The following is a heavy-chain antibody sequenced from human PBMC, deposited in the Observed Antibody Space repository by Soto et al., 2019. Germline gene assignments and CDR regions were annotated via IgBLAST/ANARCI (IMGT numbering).Heavy chain of an antibody. J-gene: IGHJ6*02. V-gene: IGHV4-30-4*01. CDR1: GGSISSGDYY. CDR3: ARDPPYYYYGMDV. Sequence: PSETLFLTCTVPGGSISSGDYYWSWIRQPPGKGLEWIGYIYYSGSTYYNPSLKSRVTISVDTSKNQFSLKLSSVTAADTAVYYCARDPPYYYYGMDVWGQGTTVTVSS. CDR2: IYYSGST.